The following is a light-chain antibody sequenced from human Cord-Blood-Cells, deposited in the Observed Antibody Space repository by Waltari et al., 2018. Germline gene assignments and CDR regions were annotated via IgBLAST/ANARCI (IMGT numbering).Light chain of an antibody. CDR1: SSDVGCYNY. CDR3: SSYTSNVV. Sequence: QSALTQPASVSGSPGQSITISCTGTSSDVGCYNYVSWYQQHPGKAPTLMIYDVSNRPAGVSNRVSGSKSGKTASLTISGLQAEDEAGDYCSSYTSNVVFGGGTKLTVL. CDR2: DVS. V-gene: IGLV2-14*01. J-gene: IGLJ2*01.